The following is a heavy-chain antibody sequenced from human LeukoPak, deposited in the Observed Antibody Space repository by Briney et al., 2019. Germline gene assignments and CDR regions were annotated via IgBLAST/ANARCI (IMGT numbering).Heavy chain of an antibody. CDR1: GGSISSSSYY. D-gene: IGHD6-13*01. J-gene: IGHJ4*02. CDR3: ARLTPSSWYIDY. V-gene: IGHV4-39*01. Sequence: PSETLSLTCTVSGGSISSSSYYWGWIRQPPGKGLEWIGSIYYSGSTYYNPSLKSRVTISVDTSKNQFSLKLSSVTAADTAVYYCARLTPSSWYIDYWGQGTLVTVSS. CDR2: IYYSGST.